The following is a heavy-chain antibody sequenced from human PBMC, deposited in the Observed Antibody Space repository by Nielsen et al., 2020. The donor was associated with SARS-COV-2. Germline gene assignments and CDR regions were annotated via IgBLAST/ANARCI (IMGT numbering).Heavy chain of an antibody. Sequence: SETLSLTCTVSGGSISSFYWSWIRQPPGKGLEWIASLYYGGSTKFNPSLKSRVTISVDTSKNQFSLKLSSVTAADTAVYFCARDPGYSYHWYFDLWGRGTLVTVSS. CDR3: ARDPGYSYHWYFDL. D-gene: IGHD5-18*01. V-gene: IGHV4-59*13. J-gene: IGHJ2*01. CDR1: GGSISSFY. CDR2: LYYGGST.